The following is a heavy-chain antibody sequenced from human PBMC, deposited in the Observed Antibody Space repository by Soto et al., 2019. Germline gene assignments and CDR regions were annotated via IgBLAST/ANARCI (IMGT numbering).Heavy chain of an antibody. J-gene: IGHJ6*02. V-gene: IGHV5-10-1*01. D-gene: IGHD2-15*01. CDR1: GYSFTSYW. CDR3: ARLGSGYCSGGSCDDYYSYYGTDF. CDR2: IDPSDSYT. Sequence: GESLKISCKGSGYSFTSYWISWVRQMPGKGLEWMGRIDPSDSYTNYSPSFQGHVTISADKSISTAYLQWSSLKASDTAMYYCARLGSGYCSGGSCDDYYSYYGTDFCGQGIMVTVSS.